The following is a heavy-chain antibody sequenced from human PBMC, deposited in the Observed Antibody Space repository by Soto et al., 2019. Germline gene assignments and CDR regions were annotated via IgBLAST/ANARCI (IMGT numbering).Heavy chain of an antibody. CDR1: WGSSAKISVV. J-gene: IGHJ4*02. D-gene: IGHD6-19*01. CDR2: TYYRSKWYN. Sequence: SVTGGVSWGSSAKISVVCNWIKQYPSRGLEWLGRTYYRSKWYNDYAVSVKSRITINPDTSKNQFSLQLNSVTPEDTAVYYCARGTAVAGTARYYFDYWGQGTLVT. CDR3: ARGTAVAGTARYYFDY. V-gene: IGHV6-1*01.